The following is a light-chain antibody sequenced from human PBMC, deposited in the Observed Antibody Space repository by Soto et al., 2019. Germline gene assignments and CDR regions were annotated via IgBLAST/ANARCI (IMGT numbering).Light chain of an antibody. CDR2: GAS. V-gene: IGKV3-20*01. J-gene: IGKJ1*01. Sequence: PGERASLSCRASQSVSSSYLAWYQQKPGQAPRLLIYGASSRATGIPDRFSGSGSGTDFTLTISRLEPEDFAVYYCQQYGSSLSWTFGHGTRVDIK. CDR1: QSVSSSY. CDR3: QQYGSSLSWT.